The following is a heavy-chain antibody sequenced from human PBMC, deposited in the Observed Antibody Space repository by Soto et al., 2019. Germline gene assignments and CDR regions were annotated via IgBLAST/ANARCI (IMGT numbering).Heavy chain of an antibody. CDR3: ARAPTHYDILTGYFESDAFDI. CDR2: IYYSGST. CDR1: GGSISSYY. J-gene: IGHJ3*02. Sequence: SETLSLTCTVSGGSISSYYWSWIRQPPGKGLEWIGYIYYSGSTNYNPSLKSRVTISVDTSKNQFSLKLSSVTAADTAVYYCARAPTHYDILTGYFESDAFDIWGRGTMVTVSS. D-gene: IGHD3-9*01. V-gene: IGHV4-59*01.